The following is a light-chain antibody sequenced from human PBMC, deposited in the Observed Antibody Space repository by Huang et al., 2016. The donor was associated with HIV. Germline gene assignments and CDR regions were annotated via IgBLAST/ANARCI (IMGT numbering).Light chain of an antibody. V-gene: IGKV1-39*01. CDR3: QQSYSTPRT. J-gene: IGKJ1*01. CDR1: QSISSY. Sequence: DIQMTQSPSSLSASVGDRVNITCRASQSISSYVNWYQQKPGKAPKLLIYAASSLQSGVTSRFSGSGSGTDFTLTISCLQPEDFATYYCQQSYSTPRTFGQGTKVEIK. CDR2: AAS.